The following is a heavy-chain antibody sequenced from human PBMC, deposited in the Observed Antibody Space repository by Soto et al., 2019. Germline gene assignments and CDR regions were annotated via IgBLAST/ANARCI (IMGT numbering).Heavy chain of an antibody. J-gene: IGHJ4*01. CDR2: ISSSGSTI. CDR3: ASVCPPFDS. D-gene: IGHD3-16*01. CDR1: GFTFSDYY. Sequence: QVQLVESGGGLVKPGGSLRLSCAASGFTFSDYYMSWIRKAPVKGLEWVSYISSSGSTIYYADSVKGRFTISRDNTKSALYLLMNRLRDADAAVDYCASVCPPFDSWGLGTLVTVSS. V-gene: IGHV3-11*01.